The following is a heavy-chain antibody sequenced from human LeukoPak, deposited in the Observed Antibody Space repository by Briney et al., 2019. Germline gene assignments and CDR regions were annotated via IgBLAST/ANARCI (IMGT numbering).Heavy chain of an antibody. CDR1: GFTFSNYW. CDR3: ARDAYSLFDY. Sequence: GGSLRLSCAASGFTFSNYWMSWVRQAPGKGLEWVASIKQDGSEKYYVDSVKGRFTISRDNAKNSLFLQVNSLRAEDTAVYYCARDAYSLFDYWGQGTLVTVSS. D-gene: IGHD2-21*01. V-gene: IGHV3-7*04. J-gene: IGHJ4*02. CDR2: IKQDGSEK.